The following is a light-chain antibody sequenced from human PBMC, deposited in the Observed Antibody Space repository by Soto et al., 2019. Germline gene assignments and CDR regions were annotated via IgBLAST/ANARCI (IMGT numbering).Light chain of an antibody. CDR2: EVT. Sequence: QSALTQPASVSGSPGQSITISCTGTSSDLGSSSYVSWYQQHSGKAPKVVIYEVTNRPSGVSNRFSGAKSGSTASLTISGLQAEDEATYFCSSYTTSNSGVFGGGTQLTVL. CDR1: SSDLGSSSY. J-gene: IGLJ3*02. V-gene: IGLV2-14*01. CDR3: SSYTTSNSGV.